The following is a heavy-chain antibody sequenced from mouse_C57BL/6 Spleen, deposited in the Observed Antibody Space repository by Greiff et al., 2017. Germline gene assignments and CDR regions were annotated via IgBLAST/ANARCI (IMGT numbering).Heavy chain of an antibody. CDR3: ARAGGNYDY. CDR2: ISDGGSYT. D-gene: IGHD2-1*01. J-gene: IGHJ2*01. V-gene: IGHV5-4*03. Sequence: EVNLVESGGGLVKPGGSLKLSCAASGFTFSSYAMSWVRQTPEKRLEWVATISDGGSYTYYPDNVKGRFTISRDNAKNNLYLQMSHLKSEDTAMYYCARAGGNYDYWGQGTTLTVSS. CDR1: GFTFSSYA.